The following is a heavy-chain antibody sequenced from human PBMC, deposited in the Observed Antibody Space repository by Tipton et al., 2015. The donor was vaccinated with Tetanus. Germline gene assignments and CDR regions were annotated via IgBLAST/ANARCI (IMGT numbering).Heavy chain of an antibody. J-gene: IGHJ4*02. Sequence: VQLVQSGAEVKKPGASVKVSCKASGYTFTGYFMHWVRQAPGQGLEWMGWMDPGTGAKQSAQKFQGRVTMTGDTSFNTAYMELRRLESDDTAVYYCARGRGITVIEVDAAFDYWGQGTPVTVSS. CDR3: ARGRGITVIEVDAAFDY. CDR2: MDPGTGAK. CDR1: GYTFTGYF. V-gene: IGHV1-2*02. D-gene: IGHD3-22*01.